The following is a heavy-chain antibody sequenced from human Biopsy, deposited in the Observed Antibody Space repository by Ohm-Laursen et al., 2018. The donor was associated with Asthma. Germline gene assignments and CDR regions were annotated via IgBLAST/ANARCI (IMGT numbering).Heavy chain of an antibody. CDR2: ISKDASTQ. CDR1: GFSFSNFA. CDR3: AKDVVWFRELGGMDV. D-gene: IGHD3-10*01. Sequence: SLRLSCAAPGFSFSNFAIHWVRQAPGKGLEWVGVISKDASTQDYADSVKGRFTMARDNSKNTLYLQMSSLRAGDTAVYYCAKDVVWFRELGGMDVWGQGTTVTVSS. J-gene: IGHJ6*02. V-gene: IGHV3-30*15.